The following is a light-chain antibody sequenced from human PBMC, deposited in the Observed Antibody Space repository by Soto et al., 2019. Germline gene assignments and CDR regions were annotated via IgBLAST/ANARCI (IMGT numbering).Light chain of an antibody. CDR3: NSYTLSRTVV. J-gene: IGLJ2*01. CDR2: EVT. V-gene: IGLV2-14*01. CDR1: SSDIGARNF. Sequence: QSALTQPASVSGSPGQSITLSCAGTSSDIGARNFVSWYQHHPGKAPKLIIYEVTKWPSGVSTRFSGSKAGNTASLTISGLQAEDEADYYCNSYTLSRTVVFGGGTKLTVL.